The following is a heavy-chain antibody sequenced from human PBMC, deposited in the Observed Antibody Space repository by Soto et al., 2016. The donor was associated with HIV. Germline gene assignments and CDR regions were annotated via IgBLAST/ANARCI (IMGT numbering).Heavy chain of an antibody. Sequence: EVQLLESGGGLVQPGGSLRLSCAASGFTFSSYAMNWVRQAPGKGLEWVSTISGSGGSTYYADSVKGRFTISRDNSKNTLYLQINSLRAEDTAVYYCAKVRTTPLHRNDILTPFDYWGQGTLVTVSS. J-gene: IGHJ4*02. CDR1: GFTFSSYA. CDR2: ISGSGGST. V-gene: IGHV3-23*01. D-gene: IGHD3-9*01. CDR3: AKVRTTPLHRNDILTPFDY.